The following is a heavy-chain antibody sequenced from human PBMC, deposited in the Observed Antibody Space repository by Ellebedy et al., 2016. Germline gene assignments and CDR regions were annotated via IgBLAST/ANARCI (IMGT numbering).Heavy chain of an antibody. Sequence: GSLRLXCTVSGGSMRSSYWTWIRKSATKGLEWIGRIYTSGNTKYNPSLESRVTMSIDTSKSHFSLQLRSVTAADTAIYYCARAFFNGSGDYYFVYGMDVWGQGTTVTVSS. D-gene: IGHD3-10*01. CDR3: ARAFFNGSGDYYFVYGMDV. CDR2: IYTSGNT. J-gene: IGHJ6*02. CDR1: GGSMRSSY. V-gene: IGHV4-4*07.